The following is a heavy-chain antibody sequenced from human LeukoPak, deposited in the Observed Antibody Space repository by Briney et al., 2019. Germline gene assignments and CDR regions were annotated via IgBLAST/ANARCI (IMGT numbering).Heavy chain of an antibody. CDR3: ARVSTIMTTYWFDP. CDR1: GFTFSTTE. CDR2: ISSTGSTI. J-gene: IGHJ5*02. V-gene: IGHV3-48*03. D-gene: IGHD4-11*01. Sequence: GGSLRLSCAASGFTFSTTEMNWVRQAPGKGLEWVSYISSTGSTIYYADSVQGRFTISRDNTKKSLYLQMTGLRVKDTAIYYCARVSTIMTTYWFDPWGQGALVSVSS.